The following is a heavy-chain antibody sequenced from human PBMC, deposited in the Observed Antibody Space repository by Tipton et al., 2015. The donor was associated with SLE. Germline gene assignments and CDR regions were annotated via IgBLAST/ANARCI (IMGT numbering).Heavy chain of an antibody. D-gene: IGHD3-3*01. V-gene: IGHV4-34*01. CDR2: INHSGST. J-gene: IGHJ5*02. CDR3: ARQVTIFGVVIINWFDP. CDR1: GFTFGDYA. Sequence: LRLSCTASGFTFGDYAMSWFRQAPGKGLEWIGEINHSGSTNYNPSLKSRVTISVDTSKNQFSLKLSSVTAADTAVYYCARQVTIFGVVIINWFDPWGQGTLVTVSS.